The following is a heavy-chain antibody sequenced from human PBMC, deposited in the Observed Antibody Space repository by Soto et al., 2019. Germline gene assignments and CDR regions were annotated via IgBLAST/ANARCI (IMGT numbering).Heavy chain of an antibody. J-gene: IGHJ4*02. CDR2: ISYDGNNI. CDR1: GFTFSTYG. CDR3: ATTLGGPWSDHHRTSPLHY. D-gene: IGHD3-3*01. V-gene: IGHV3-30*03. Sequence: QVQLVESGGGVVQPGRSLRLSCVTSGFTFSTYGIHWVRQAPGKGLEWVAVISYDGNNIDYADSVKGRFTISRDDSKSTLFLQMNSLRGEDTAVYYCATTLGGPWSDHHRTSPLHYWGQGTLVTVSS.